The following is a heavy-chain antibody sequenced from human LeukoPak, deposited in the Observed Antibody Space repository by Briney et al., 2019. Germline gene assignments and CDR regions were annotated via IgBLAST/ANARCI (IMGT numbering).Heavy chain of an antibody. J-gene: IGHJ4*02. V-gene: IGHV4-59*08. CDR2: IYYTGNT. Sequence: SETLSLTCTVSGGSISGYYWSWIRQPPGKGLEWIGYIYYTGNTNYNSSLKSRVTISVDTSNNQFSLKLSSVTAADTAVYYCARVAHRYCSSTSCYNDWGQGTLVTVSS. CDR1: GGSISGYY. D-gene: IGHD2-2*02. CDR3: ARVAHRYCSSTSCYND.